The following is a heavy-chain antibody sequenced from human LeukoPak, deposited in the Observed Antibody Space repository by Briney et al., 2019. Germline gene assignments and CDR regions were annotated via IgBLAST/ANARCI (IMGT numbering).Heavy chain of an antibody. CDR2: ISGSGGST. Sequence: GGSLRLSCAVSGFTFSSYAMSWVRQAPGKGLEWVSAISGSGGSTYYADSVKGRFTISRDNSKNTLYLQMNSLRAEDTAVYYCARGSGSYLLCDYWGQGTLVTVSS. J-gene: IGHJ4*02. CDR1: GFTFSSYA. V-gene: IGHV3-23*01. D-gene: IGHD1-26*01. CDR3: ARGSGSYLLCDY.